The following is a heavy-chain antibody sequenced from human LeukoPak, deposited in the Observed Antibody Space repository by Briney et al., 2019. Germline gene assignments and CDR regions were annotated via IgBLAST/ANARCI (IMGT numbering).Heavy chain of an antibody. V-gene: IGHV1-18*01. CDR2: SSAYNDNT. CDR3: ARESVVNPLDY. D-gene: IGHD4-23*01. CDR1: GYTFTSYG. J-gene: IGHJ4*02. Sequence: ASVKLSCKASGYTFTSYGISWVRQAPGQGLEWMGWSSAYNDNTNDAQKLQGRVTMTTDTSTSTTYMELRSLRSDDTAVYYCARESVVNPLDYWGQGTLVTVSS.